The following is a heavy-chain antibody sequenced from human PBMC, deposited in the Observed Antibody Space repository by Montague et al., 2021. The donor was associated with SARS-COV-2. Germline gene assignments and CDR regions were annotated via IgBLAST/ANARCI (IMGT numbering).Heavy chain of an antibody. Sequence: SETLSLTCEVDSGPLSAYYWSWVRQPPGKGLDWIGEIHPYGHTSYNPSLMSRVTLSLGTSNNPFSLKLTSVTAADTAVYYCARGLDHKKGGDYWGQGILV. V-gene: IGHV4-34*01. D-gene: IGHD1-1*01. CDR2: IHPYGHT. J-gene: IGHJ4*02. CDR1: SGPLSAYY. CDR3: ARGLDHKKGGDY.